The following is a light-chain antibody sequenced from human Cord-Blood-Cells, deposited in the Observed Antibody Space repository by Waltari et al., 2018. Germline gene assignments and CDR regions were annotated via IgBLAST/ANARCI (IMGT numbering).Light chain of an antibody. Sequence: DIQLTQSPSSLSASVGDRVTITCRASQSISSYLNWYQQKPGKAPKLVIYAASSLQSGVPSRFSGSGSGTDCTLTISSLQPEDFATDYCQQSYSTPTFGGGTKVEIK. J-gene: IGKJ4*01. CDR3: QQSYSTPT. V-gene: IGKV1-39*01. CDR1: QSISSY. CDR2: AAS.